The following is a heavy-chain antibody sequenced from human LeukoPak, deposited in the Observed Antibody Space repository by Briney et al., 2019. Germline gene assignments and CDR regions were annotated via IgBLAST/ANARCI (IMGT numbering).Heavy chain of an antibody. D-gene: IGHD3-3*01. CDR2: IKQDGSVK. Sequence: PGGSLRLSCAASRITFTYWMSWVRQAPGKGLEWVANIKQDGSVKYYVDSVKGRFTISRDNAKKSLFLQMNSLRAEDTAVYYCASCFSDDFWSGHFWGQGTLVTVSS. J-gene: IGHJ4*02. V-gene: IGHV3-7*01. CDR3: ASCFSDDFWSGHF. CDR1: RITFTYW.